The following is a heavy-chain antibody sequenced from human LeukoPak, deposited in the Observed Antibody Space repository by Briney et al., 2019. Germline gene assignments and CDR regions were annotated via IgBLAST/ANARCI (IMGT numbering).Heavy chain of an antibody. Sequence: SQTLSLTCAISGDXVSSDTAAWNWIRQSPSRGLEWLGRTYYRSKWNIDYAVSVKSRITITPDTSKNQFSLQLNSVTPEDTAVYYCARDGGPTGVLNFDYWGQGTLVTVSS. V-gene: IGHV6-1*01. CDR3: ARDGGPTGVLNFDY. D-gene: IGHD7-27*01. J-gene: IGHJ4*02. CDR2: TYYRSKWNI. CDR1: GDXVSSDTAA.